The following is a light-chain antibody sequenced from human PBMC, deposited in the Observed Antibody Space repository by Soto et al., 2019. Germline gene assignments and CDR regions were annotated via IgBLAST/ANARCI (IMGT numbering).Light chain of an antibody. CDR1: QDISNY. CDR2: TAS. V-gene: IGKV1-16*01. Sequence: DIQMTQSPSSLSASVGDRVTITCQASQDISNYLNWYQQKPGKAPKLLIYTASSLQSGVPSRFSGSGSGTDFTLTISSLQPEDFATYYCQQYNSYLTFGGGTKVDIK. CDR3: QQYNSYLT. J-gene: IGKJ4*01.